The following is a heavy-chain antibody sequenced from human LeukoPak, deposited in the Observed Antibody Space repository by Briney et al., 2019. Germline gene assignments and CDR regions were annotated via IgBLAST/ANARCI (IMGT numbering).Heavy chain of an antibody. CDR2: IHSTDSHA. V-gene: IGHV5-51*01. J-gene: IGHJ4*02. CDR1: GFTLTNYW. Sequence: GESLKISCQDSGFTLTNYWIGWVRHMPGKGLEWMGIIHSTDSHAKYSPSFQGQVTISVDKSISTAYLQWRGLKASDTAMYYCAGARHGDFRWDYWGQGTLVTVSS. CDR3: AGARHGDFRWDY. D-gene: IGHD4-17*01.